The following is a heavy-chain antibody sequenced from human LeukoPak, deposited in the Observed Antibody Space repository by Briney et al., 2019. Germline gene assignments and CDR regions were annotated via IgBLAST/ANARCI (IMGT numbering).Heavy chain of an antibody. Sequence: PGGSLRLSCAASGFTFSSYAMSWVRQAPGKGLEWVSAISGSGGSTYYADSVKGRFTISRDNSKNTLYLQMNSLRAEDTAVYYCARKGDYVLFGAGFDYWGQGTLVTVSS. CDR2: ISGSGGST. J-gene: IGHJ4*02. CDR3: ARKGDYVLFGAGFDY. V-gene: IGHV3-23*01. D-gene: IGHD2/OR15-2a*01. CDR1: GFTFSSYA.